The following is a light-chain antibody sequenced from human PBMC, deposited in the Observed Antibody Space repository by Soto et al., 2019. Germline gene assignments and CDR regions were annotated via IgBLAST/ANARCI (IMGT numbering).Light chain of an antibody. CDR2: AAS. Sequence: DIQMTQSPSSLSASVVDRVTITCRASQSISSYLNWYQQKPGKATKLLIYAASSLQSGVPSRFSGSGSGTDFTLTISSLQPEDFATYYCQQSYSTPQTFGQGTKVDIK. J-gene: IGKJ1*01. CDR1: QSISSY. V-gene: IGKV1-39*01. CDR3: QQSYSTPQT.